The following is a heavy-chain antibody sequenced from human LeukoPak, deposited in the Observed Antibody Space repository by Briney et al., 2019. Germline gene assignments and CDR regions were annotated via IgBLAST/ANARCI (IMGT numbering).Heavy chain of an antibody. D-gene: IGHD6-19*01. V-gene: IGHV3-23*01. CDR3: AKSVGWVNYYFDY. J-gene: IGHJ4*02. CDR1: GFTFSSYA. CDR2: ISGSGGVT. Sequence: QPGGSLRLSCAASGFTFSSYAMSWVRQAPGKGLEWVSDISGSGGVTHYADSVKGRFTISRDNSKNPRYLQMNMLRAEDTAVYYCAKSVGWVNYYFDYWGQGTLVTVSS.